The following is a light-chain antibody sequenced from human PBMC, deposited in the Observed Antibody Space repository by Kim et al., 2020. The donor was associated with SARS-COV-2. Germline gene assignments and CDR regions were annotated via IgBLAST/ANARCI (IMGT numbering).Light chain of an antibody. V-gene: IGKV1-5*01. CDR1: QRISNW. J-gene: IGKJ1*01. CDR3: QHYDSFSPWT. Sequence: DIQMTQSPSTLSASVGDRVTITCRASQRISNWLAWYQQKGGEAPKLLILGASSLQSGVPSRFSGSGSGTEFTLTINSLQPDDSATYYCQHYDSFSPWTFGQGTKVEIK. CDR2: GAS.